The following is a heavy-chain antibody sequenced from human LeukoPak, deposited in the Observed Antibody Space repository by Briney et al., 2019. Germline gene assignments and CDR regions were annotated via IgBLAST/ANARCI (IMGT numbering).Heavy chain of an antibody. V-gene: IGHV1-8*02. CDR3: ARVGVGCSSTSCYADYYYMDV. D-gene: IGHD2-2*01. CDR1: GYTFTSYY. Sequence: ASVKVSCKASGYTFTSYYMHWVRQAPGQGLEWMGWINPNSGVTNYAQKFQGRVTMTRNTSISTAYMELSSLRSEDTAVYYCARVGVGCSSTSCYADYYYMDVWGKGTTVTISS. CDR2: INPNSGVT. J-gene: IGHJ6*03.